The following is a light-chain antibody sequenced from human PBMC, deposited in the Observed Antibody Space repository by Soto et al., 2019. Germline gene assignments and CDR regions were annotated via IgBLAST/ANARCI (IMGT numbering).Light chain of an antibody. CDR3: QKYNGALWA. CDR2: AAS. CDR1: QAMSNY. J-gene: IGKJ1*01. V-gene: IGKV1-27*01. Sequence: DIHMTQSPSSLSASVGDRGTITCRASQAMSNYLAWYQQKPGKVPKLLIYAASSLQSGVPSRFNGSGSGTHFTLTISSLQPEDVATYYCQKYNGALWAFGQGTKVDI.